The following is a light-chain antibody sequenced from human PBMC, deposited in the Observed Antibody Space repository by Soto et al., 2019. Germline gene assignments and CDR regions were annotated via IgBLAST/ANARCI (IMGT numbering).Light chain of an antibody. V-gene: IGKV1-5*01. CDR1: QSISSW. Sequence: DIQMTQSPSTLSASVGDRVTITCRASQSISSWLAWYQQKPGKAPKLLIYDASSLESGVPSRFSVSGSGTEITLTISSLQPDDFATYYCQHLGTFGQGTKVEIK. CDR2: DAS. CDR3: QHLGT. J-gene: IGKJ1*01.